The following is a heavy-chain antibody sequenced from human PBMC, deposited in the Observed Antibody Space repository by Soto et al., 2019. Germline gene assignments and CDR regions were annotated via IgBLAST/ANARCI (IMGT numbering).Heavy chain of an antibody. D-gene: IGHD3-3*01. V-gene: IGHV4-59*12. J-gene: IGHJ5*02. CDR2: IYYSGST. CDR3: GEAVYDFWRGRGWSDP. Sequence: CSWKRQPPGKGLEWIGYIYYSGSTNYNPSLKSRVTISVDKSKNQFSLKLSSVTAADTAVYYCGEAVYDFWRGRGWSDPWGQGTLVTV.